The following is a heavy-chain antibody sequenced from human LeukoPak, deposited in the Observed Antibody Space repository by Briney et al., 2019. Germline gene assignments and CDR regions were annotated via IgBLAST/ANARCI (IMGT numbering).Heavy chain of an antibody. CDR2: ISGSGGST. J-gene: IGHJ4*02. V-gene: IGHV3-23*01. CDR1: GFTFSSYA. CDR3: AKDRTSGYDYVWGSYRSPLGY. Sequence: GGSLRLSCAASGFTFSSYAMSWVRQAPGKGLEWVSAISGSGGSTYYADSVKGRFTISRDNSKNTLYLQMNSLRAEDTAVYYCAKDRTSGYDYVWGSYRSPLGYWGQGTLVTVSS. D-gene: IGHD3-16*02.